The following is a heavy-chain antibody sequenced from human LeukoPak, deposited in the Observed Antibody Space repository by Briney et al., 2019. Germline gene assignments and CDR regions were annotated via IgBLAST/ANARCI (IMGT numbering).Heavy chain of an antibody. D-gene: IGHD3-10*01. J-gene: IGHJ3*02. CDR3: ARPLLWFGELLVPDAFDI. CDR2: IYYSGST. CDR1: GYSISSGYY. Sequence: PSETLSLTCTVSGYSISSGYYWGWIRQPPGKGLEWIGSIYYSGSTYYNPSLKSRVTISVDTSKNQFSLKLSSVTAADTAVYYCARPLLWFGELLVPDAFDIWGQGTMVTVSS. V-gene: IGHV4-38-2*02.